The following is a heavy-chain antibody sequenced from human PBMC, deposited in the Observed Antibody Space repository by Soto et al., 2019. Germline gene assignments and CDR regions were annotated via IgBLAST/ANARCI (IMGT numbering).Heavy chain of an antibody. J-gene: IGHJ6*03. CDR3: AKEISNGNQDQHYYMDV. Sequence: GGSLRLSCAASGFTFSSYGMHWVRQAPGKGLEWVAVISYDGSNKYYADSVKGRFTISRDNSKNTLYLQMNSLRAEDTAVYYCAKEISNGNQDQHYYMDVWGKGTTVTVSS. CDR2: ISYDGSNK. CDR1: GFTFSSYG. D-gene: IGHD2-2*01. V-gene: IGHV3-30*18.